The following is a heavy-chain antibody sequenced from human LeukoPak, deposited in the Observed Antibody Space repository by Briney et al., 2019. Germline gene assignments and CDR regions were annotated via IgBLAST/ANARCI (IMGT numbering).Heavy chain of an antibody. CDR2: ISGSGGIT. CDR1: GFTFSSYG. D-gene: IGHD3-22*01. J-gene: IGHJ4*02. CDR3: AKDPTDFDNSGQTYFDS. V-gene: IGHV3-23*01. Sequence: GGSLRLSCAASGFTFSSYGMSWVRQAPGKGLEWGAGISGSGGITFYADSVKGRFTISRDNSKNTLSLQMTSLRAADTAVYSCAKDPTDFDNSGQTYFDSWGQGTLVTVSS.